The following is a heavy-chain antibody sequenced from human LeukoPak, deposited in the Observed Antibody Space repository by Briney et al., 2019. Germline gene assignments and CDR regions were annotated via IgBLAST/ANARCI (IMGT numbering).Heavy chain of an antibody. J-gene: IGHJ4*02. CDR3: ARRHYYDSSGYYYEDDY. CDR1: GYTFTSYY. V-gene: IGHV1-46*01. CDR2: INPSGGST. D-gene: IGHD3-22*01. Sequence: ASVKVSCKASGYTFTSYYMHWVRQAPGQGLEWMGIINPSGGSTSYAQKFQGRVTMTRDTSTSTVYMELSSLRSEDTAVYYCARRHYYDSSGYYYEDDYWGQGTLVTVSS.